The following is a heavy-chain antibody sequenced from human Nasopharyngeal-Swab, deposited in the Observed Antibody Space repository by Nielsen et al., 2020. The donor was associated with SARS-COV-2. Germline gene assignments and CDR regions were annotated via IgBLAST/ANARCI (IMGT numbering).Heavy chain of an antibody. CDR1: GYSLTSYW. CDR3: ARRTVAYCGGDCYSVAFDI. Sequence: ESLKILCKGSGYSLTSYWIGRVRQIPGKGLGWMGIIYPGDSDNRHSPSFQGQVTISADKSISTAYLQWSSLKASDTAMYYCARRTVAYCGGDCYSVAFDIWGQGTTVTVSS. D-gene: IGHD2-21*01. V-gene: IGHV5-51*01. CDR2: IYPGDSDN. J-gene: IGHJ3*02.